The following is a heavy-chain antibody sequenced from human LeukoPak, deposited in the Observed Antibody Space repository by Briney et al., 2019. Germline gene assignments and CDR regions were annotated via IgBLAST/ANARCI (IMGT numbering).Heavy chain of an antibody. J-gene: IGHJ4*02. V-gene: IGHV1-18*01. Sequence: ASVKVSCKASGYTFTSYGISWVRQAPGQGLERMGWISAYNGNTNYAQKLQGRVTMTTDTSTSTAYMELRSLRSDDTAVYYCASYWIGDSTVPREGFDYWGQGTLVTVSS. CDR3: ASYWIGDSTVPREGFDY. D-gene: IGHD2-15*01. CDR1: GYTFTSYG. CDR2: ISAYNGNT.